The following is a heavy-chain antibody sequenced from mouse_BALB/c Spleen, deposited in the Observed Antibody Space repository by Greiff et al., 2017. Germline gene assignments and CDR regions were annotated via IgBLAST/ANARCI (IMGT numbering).Heavy chain of an antibody. J-gene: IGHJ4*01. CDR3: ARGATMVMYAMDY. CDR2: IDPYNGGT. CDR1: GYTFTSYW. D-gene: IGHD2-2*01. Sequence: QVQLQQPGAELVKPGASVKLSCKASGYTFTSYWMHWVKLRPGQGFEWIGYIDPYNGGTSYNQKFKGKATLTVDKSSSTAYMHLNSLTSEDSAVYYCARGATMVMYAMDYWGQGTSVTVSS. V-gene: IGHV1-53*01.